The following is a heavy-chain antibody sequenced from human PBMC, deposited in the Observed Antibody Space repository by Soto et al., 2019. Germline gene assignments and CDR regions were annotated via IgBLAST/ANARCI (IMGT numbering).Heavy chain of an antibody. CDR2: IWYDGSNK. V-gene: IGHV3-33*01. D-gene: IGHD4-17*01. CDR1: GFTFSSYG. CDR3: ARDGDYVKGSGSSYYYYYYGMDV. Sequence: PGGSLRLSCAASGFTFSSYGMHWVRQAPGKGLEWVEVIWYDGSNKYDVDSVKGRFTISRDNSKNTLYLQMNSLRAEDTAVYYCARDGDYVKGSGSSYYYYYYGMDVWGQGTTVTVSS. J-gene: IGHJ6*02.